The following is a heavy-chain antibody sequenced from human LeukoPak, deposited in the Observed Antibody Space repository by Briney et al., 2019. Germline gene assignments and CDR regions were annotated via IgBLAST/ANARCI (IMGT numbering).Heavy chain of an antibody. D-gene: IGHD3-10*01. CDR1: GFTFSSYS. CDR2: ISSSSSYM. CDR3: ARERSAILWFGGAPDAFDI. Sequence: GGSLRLSCAASGFTFSSYSMNWVRQAPGKGLEWVSSISSSSSYMYYADSVKGRFTISRDNAKNSLYLQMNSLRAEDTAVYYCARERSAILWFGGAPDAFDIWGQGTMVTVSS. V-gene: IGHV3-21*01. J-gene: IGHJ3*02.